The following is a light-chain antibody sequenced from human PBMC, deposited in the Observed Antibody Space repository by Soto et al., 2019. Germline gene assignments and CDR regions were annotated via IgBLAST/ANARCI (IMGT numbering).Light chain of an antibody. V-gene: IGKV1-5*03. CDR2: KAS. Sequence: DIQMTQYPSTLSASVGDRVTITCRASQSISSWLAWYQQKPGKAPNLLIYKASTLGSGVPSRFSGGGSGTEFTLTISRLQPDDFSTYYCKQHSSSSPYTFGQGPMLEI. J-gene: IGKJ2*01. CDR3: KQHSSSSPYT. CDR1: QSISSW.